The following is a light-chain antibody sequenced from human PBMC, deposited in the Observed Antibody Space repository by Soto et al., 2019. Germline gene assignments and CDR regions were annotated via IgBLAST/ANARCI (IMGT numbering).Light chain of an antibody. V-gene: IGKV3-15*01. J-gene: IGKJ1*01. CDR2: GES. CDR3: QQYNNWPSWT. CDR1: QSVSSN. Sequence: IVMTQSPATLSVSPGERATLSCRASQSVSSNLAWYQQKPGQAPRLLIYGESTRATGIPARFSGSGSGTEFTLTISSLQSEDFAVYYCQQYNNWPSWTFGQGTKVDIK.